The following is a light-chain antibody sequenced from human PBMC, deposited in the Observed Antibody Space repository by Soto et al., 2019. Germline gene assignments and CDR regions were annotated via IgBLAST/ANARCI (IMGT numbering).Light chain of an antibody. Sequence: EIVMTQSPATLSVSPGERATLSCRASQSVSSNLAWYQQKPGQAPRLLIYVASTRATGIPARFSGSGSGTEFTLTISSLQAEDFAVEYCQQYNNWPPLTFGQGTKVEIK. CDR2: VAS. J-gene: IGKJ1*01. V-gene: IGKV3-15*01. CDR1: QSVSSN. CDR3: QQYNNWPPLT.